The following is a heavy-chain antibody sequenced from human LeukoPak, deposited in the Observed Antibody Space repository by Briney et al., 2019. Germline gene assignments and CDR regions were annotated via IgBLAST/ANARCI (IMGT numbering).Heavy chain of an antibody. J-gene: IGHJ1*01. CDR1: GGSFSGHY. V-gene: IGHV4-34*01. Sequence: PSETLSLTCAFYGGSFSGHYWSWIRQPPGKGLEWFGEISQGGSTFYNPSLKSRVTISVDTSNNQFYLKVDSVTAADTAVYFCARGGIAPRLQHWGQGSLVTVSS. CDR2: ISQGGST. D-gene: IGHD6-13*01. CDR3: ARGGIAPRLQH.